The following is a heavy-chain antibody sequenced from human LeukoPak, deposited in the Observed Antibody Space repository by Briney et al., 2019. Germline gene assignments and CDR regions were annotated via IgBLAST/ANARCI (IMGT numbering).Heavy chain of an antibody. Sequence: SETLSLTCTVSGXSISSYYRSWIRQPAGKGLESIGRIYTSGSTNYNPSLKSRVTMSVDTSKNQFSLKLSSVTAADTAVYYCARFITMSKWGSYYSDYWGQGTLVTVSS. J-gene: IGHJ4*02. V-gene: IGHV4-4*07. CDR3: ARFITMSKWGSYYSDY. CDR2: IYTSGST. D-gene: IGHD3-10*02. CDR1: GXSISSYY.